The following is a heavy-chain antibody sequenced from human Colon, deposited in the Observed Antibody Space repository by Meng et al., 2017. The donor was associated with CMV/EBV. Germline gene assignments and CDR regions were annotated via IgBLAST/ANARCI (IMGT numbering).Heavy chain of an antibody. Sequence: ASVKVSCKASGYTFTSYDINWVRQATGQGLEWMGWMNPNSGNTGYAQKFQGRVTITRNTSISTAYMELSSLRSEDTAVYYCARDSGYCSSTSCQEPMASQGDYWGQGTLVTVSS. CDR2: MNPNSGNT. D-gene: IGHD2-2*01. CDR1: GYTFTSYD. CDR3: ARDSGYCSSTSCQEPMASQGDY. J-gene: IGHJ4*02. V-gene: IGHV1-8*03.